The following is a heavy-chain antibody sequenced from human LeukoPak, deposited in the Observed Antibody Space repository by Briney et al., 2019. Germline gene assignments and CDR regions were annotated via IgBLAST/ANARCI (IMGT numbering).Heavy chain of an antibody. D-gene: IGHD6-19*01. J-gene: IGHJ4*02. V-gene: IGHV3-23*01. CDR2: IRGSGGST. Sequence: PGGSLRLSCAASGFTFSSYAMSWVRQAPGKGLEWVSAIRGSGGSTNYADTVKGRFTISRDNSKNTLYLQMNSLRAEDTAVYHCAKDAVDGGYPYYFDYWGQGTLV. CDR3: AKDAVDGGYPYYFDY. CDR1: GFTFSSYA.